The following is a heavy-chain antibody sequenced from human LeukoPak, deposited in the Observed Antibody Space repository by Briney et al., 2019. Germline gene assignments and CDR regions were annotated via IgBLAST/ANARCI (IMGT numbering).Heavy chain of an antibody. D-gene: IGHD3-3*01. CDR1: GGSISSYY. CDR3: ARGFDFWSGYYYGMDV. CDR2: IYYSGST. J-gene: IGHJ6*02. V-gene: IGHV4-59*01. Sequence: SETLSLTCTVSGGSISSYYWSWIRQPPGKGLEWIGYIYYSGSTNYNPSPKSRVTISVDTSKNQFSLKLSSVTAADTAVYYCARGFDFWSGYYYGMDVWGQGTTVTVSS.